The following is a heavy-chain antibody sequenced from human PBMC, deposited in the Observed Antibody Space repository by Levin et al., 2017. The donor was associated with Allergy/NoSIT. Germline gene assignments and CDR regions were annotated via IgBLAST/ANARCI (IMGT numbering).Heavy chain of an antibody. Sequence: GESLKISCAASGFTFSDYYMSWIRQAPGKGLEWVSYISSSSSYTNYADSVKGRFTISRDNAKNSLYLQMNSLRAEDTAVYYCARVDSSGWYVWRYFDYWGQGTLVTVSS. CDR2: ISSSSSYT. D-gene: IGHD6-19*01. CDR3: ARVDSSGWYVWRYFDY. V-gene: IGHV3-11*05. CDR1: GFTFSDYY. J-gene: IGHJ4*02.